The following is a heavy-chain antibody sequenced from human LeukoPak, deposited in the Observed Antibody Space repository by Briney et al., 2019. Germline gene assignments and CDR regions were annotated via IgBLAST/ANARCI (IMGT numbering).Heavy chain of an antibody. CDR2: ISSSSSTI. Sequence: GGSLRLSCAASGFTFSSYSMNWVRQAPGKGLEWVSYISSSSSTIYYADSVKGRFTISRDNAKNSLYLQMNSLRAEDTAVYYCARPLVWGSYRDFDYWGQGTLVTVSS. CDR3: ARPLVWGSYRDFDY. V-gene: IGHV3-48*01. D-gene: IGHD3-16*02. J-gene: IGHJ4*02. CDR1: GFTFSSYS.